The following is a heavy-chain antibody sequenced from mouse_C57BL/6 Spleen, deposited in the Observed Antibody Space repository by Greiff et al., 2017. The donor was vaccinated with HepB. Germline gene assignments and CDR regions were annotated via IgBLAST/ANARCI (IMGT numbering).Heavy chain of an antibody. V-gene: IGHV1-15*01. Sequence: QVQLQQSGAELVRPGASVTLSCKASGYTFTDYEMHWVKQTPVQGLEWIGAIDPETGGTAYNQKFKGKAILTADKSSSTAYMELRSLTSEDSAVYYCTRRESSRYGFDYWGQGTTLTVSS. CDR3: TRRESSRYGFDY. D-gene: IGHD1-1*01. CDR2: IDPETGGT. J-gene: IGHJ2*01. CDR1: GYTFTDYE.